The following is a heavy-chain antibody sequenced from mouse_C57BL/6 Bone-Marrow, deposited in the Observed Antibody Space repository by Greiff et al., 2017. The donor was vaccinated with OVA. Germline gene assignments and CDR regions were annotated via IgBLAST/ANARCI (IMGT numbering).Heavy chain of an antibody. D-gene: IGHD1-1*01. CDR2: IYPRSCNT. V-gene: IGHV1-81*01. J-gene: IGHJ1*03. CDR1: GYTFTSYG. Sequence: QVQLQQSGAELARPGASVKLSCKASGYTFTSYGISWVKQRTGQGLEWIGEIYPRSCNTYYNEKFKGKATLTADKSSSTAYMELRSLTSEDSAVYFCARSLLLRYFDVWGTGTTVTVSS. CDR3: ARSLLLRYFDV.